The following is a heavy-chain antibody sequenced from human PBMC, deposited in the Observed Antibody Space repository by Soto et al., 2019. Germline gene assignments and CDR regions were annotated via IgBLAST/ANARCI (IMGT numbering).Heavy chain of an antibody. J-gene: IGHJ5*02. Sequence: PGGSLRLSCAASGFTFSDYYMSWIRQAPGKGLEWISHISDSATTMYYADSGKGRFTISRDNARKSIFLHMNSLRAEDTAVYYCARDTAFISSGLFNPWGQGTLVTVSS. CDR3: ARDTAFISSGLFNP. D-gene: IGHD3-22*01. CDR1: GFTFSDYY. V-gene: IGHV3-11*01. CDR2: ISDSATTM.